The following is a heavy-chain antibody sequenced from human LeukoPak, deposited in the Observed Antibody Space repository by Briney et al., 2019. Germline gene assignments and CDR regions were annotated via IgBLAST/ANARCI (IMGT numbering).Heavy chain of an antibody. Sequence: GGSLRLSCAASGFTFDDYTMHWVRQAPGKGLEWVSLISWDGGSTYYADSVKGRFTISRDNSKNSLYLQMNSLRAEDTAVYYCASHTMIVGPIWGQGTMVTVSS. CDR1: GFTFDDYT. J-gene: IGHJ3*02. CDR2: ISWDGGST. D-gene: IGHD3-22*01. V-gene: IGHV3-43*01. CDR3: ASHTMIVGPI.